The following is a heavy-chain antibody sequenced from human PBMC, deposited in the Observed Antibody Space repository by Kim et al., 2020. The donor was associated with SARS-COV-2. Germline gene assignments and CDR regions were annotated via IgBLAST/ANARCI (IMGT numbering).Heavy chain of an antibody. CDR2: IIPILGIA. D-gene: IGHD5-12*01. CDR3: ARDGSVGGYDVDY. Sequence: SVKVSCKASGGTFSSYAISWVRQAPGQGLEWMGRIIPILGIANYAQKFQGRVTITADKSTSTAYMELSSLRSEDTAVYYCARDGSVGGYDVDYWCQGTL. CDR1: GGTFSSYA. J-gene: IGHJ4*02. V-gene: IGHV1-69*04.